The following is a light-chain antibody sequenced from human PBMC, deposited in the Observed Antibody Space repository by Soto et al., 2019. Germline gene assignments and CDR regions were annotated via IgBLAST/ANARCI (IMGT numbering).Light chain of an antibody. CDR2: GAS. V-gene: IGKV3-15*01. CDR1: QSVDSR. CDR3: QPYSKWPLA. J-gene: IGKJ4*01. Sequence: EVVLTQSPATLSVSPGEGATLSCKASQSVDSRLAWYQQKPGQAPRLLIEGASSRGTDIPARFSGSGSGTECTLTITSLQSEDFAVYYCQPYSKWPLAFGGGTRVEIK.